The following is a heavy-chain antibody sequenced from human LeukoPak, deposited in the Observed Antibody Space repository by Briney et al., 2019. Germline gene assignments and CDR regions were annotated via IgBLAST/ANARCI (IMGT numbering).Heavy chain of an antibody. CDR3: AKELATGDAYYTLGFDY. V-gene: IGHV3-23*01. J-gene: IGHJ4*02. D-gene: IGHD5-24*01. CDR2: ISVTGGVT. Sequence: PGGSLRLSCAASGFTFSSYGMHWVRQAPGKGLEWVSSISVTGGVTFYADSVKGRFTISRDNSKKTLYLQMNSLRAEDTAVYYCAKELATGDAYYTLGFDYWGQGALVTVSS. CDR1: GFTFSSYG.